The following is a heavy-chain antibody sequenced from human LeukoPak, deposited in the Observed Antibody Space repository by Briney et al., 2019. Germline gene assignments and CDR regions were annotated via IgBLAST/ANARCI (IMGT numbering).Heavy chain of an antibody. CDR2: ISHDGII. Sequence: GGSLRLSCETAGFTFSSYVMHWVRRTPGKGLVWVSRISHDGIISYADSVKGRFTISRDNAKNMLILQMNSLRVKDTAVYYCARDWVYKIDYWGRGALVTVSS. J-gene: IGHJ4*02. CDR1: GFTFSSYV. D-gene: IGHD5-24*01. CDR3: ARDWVYKIDY. V-gene: IGHV3-74*01.